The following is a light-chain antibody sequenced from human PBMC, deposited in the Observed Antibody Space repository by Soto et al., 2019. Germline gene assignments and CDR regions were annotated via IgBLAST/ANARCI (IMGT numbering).Light chain of an antibody. V-gene: IGKV3-20*01. CDR3: QQYGSSPTT. J-gene: IGKJ1*01. CDR1: QSAFNSQ. Sequence: DIVLTQSPGTLSLSPGERATLSCRFSQSAFNSQLGWYQQKPGQAPRRLIFGASFRATGIPDRFSGSGSGTEFTLTISRLEPEDFAVYYCQQYGSSPTTFGQGTKVDIK. CDR2: GAS.